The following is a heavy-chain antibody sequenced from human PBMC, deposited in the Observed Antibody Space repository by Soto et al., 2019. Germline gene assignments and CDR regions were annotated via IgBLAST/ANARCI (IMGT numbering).Heavy chain of an antibody. D-gene: IGHD3-16*01. CDR3: TREPLISYYYYGMDV. V-gene: IGHV3-49*03. CDR1: GFTFGDYA. CDR2: IRSKAYGGTT. Sequence: PGGSLRLSCTASGFTFGDYAMSWFRQAPGKGLEWVGFIRSKAYGGTTEYAASVKGRFTISRDDSKSIAYLQMNSLKTEDTAVYYCTREPLISYYYYGMDVWGQGTTVTVSS. J-gene: IGHJ6*02.